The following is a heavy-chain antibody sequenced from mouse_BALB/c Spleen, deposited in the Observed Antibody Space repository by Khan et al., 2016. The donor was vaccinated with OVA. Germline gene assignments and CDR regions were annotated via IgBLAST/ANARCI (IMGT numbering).Heavy chain of an antibody. CDR2: IFPGTGST. J-gene: IGHJ4*01. CDR3: AREGGRGHAMDY. V-gene: IGHV1S132*01. D-gene: IGHD3-3*01. Sequence: QVQLKQSGAELVRPGASVKLSCKTSGYIFTTYWIHWVKQRSGQGLEWIARIFPGTGSTYYNEKFKGKATLTADKSSSTAYVQLSSLKSEDSAGDFWAREGGRGHAMDYWGQGTSVTVSS. CDR1: GYIFTTYW.